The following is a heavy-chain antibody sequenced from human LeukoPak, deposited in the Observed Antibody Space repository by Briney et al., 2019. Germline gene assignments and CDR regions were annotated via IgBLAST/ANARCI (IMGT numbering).Heavy chain of an antibody. CDR3: ARAIWYGSGTTAFDY. Sequence: NPSETLSLTCTVSGGSNSSYYWSWIRQPAGKGLEWIGRIYNSGSTNYNTNYNPSLTSRVTMSVDTSKNQFSLKLNSVTAADTAVYFCARAIWYGSGTTAFDYWGQGTLVTVSP. V-gene: IGHV4-4*07. D-gene: IGHD3-10*01. J-gene: IGHJ4*02. CDR1: GGSNSSYY. CDR2: IYNSGST.